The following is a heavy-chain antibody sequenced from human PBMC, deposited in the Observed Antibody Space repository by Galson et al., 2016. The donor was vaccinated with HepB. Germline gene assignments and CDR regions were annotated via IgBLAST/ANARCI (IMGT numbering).Heavy chain of an antibody. CDR3: ARGSVYCGDDCFSERFDP. J-gene: IGHJ5*02. V-gene: IGHV1-18*04. CDR1: GYTFINYA. Sequence: SVKVSCKASGYTFINYAISWVRQAPGQGLEWMGWINPYNGHTRYAQKLQGGVTLTTDTSTATAYMELGSLTSDDTAVYFCARGSVYCGDDCFSERFDPWGRGTLVTVSS. D-gene: IGHD2-21*02. CDR2: INPYNGHT.